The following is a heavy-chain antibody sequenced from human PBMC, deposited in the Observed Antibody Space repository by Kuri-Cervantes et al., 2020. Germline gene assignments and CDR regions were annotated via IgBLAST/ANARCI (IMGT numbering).Heavy chain of an antibody. CDR1: GFTFSSNA. D-gene: IGHD2-15*01. CDR3: ARELGYCSGGSCWMDYYYYYGMDV. Sequence: GGSLRLSCAASGFTFSSNAMSWVRQAPGKGLEWVSFTSGSGSRTYYADSVKGRFTISRDNSKNTLYLQMNSLRAEDTAVHYCARELGYCSGGSCWMDYYYYYGMDVWGQGTTVTVSS. V-gene: IGHV3-23*01. CDR2: TSGSGSRT. J-gene: IGHJ6*02.